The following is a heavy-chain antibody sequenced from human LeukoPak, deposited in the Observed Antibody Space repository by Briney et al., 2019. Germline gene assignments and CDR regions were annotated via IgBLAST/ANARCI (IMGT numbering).Heavy chain of an antibody. Sequence: GALRLSCAASGFTFSSYSMKWVRQAPGKGLEWVSSISSSSSYIYYADSVKGRFTISRDNAKNSLYLQMNSLRAEDTAVYYCARDPHYLGDSSGGLDYWGQGTLVTVSS. J-gene: IGHJ4*02. CDR3: ARDPHYLGDSSGGLDY. D-gene: IGHD6-19*01. V-gene: IGHV3-21*01. CDR1: GFTFSSYS. CDR2: ISSSSSYI.